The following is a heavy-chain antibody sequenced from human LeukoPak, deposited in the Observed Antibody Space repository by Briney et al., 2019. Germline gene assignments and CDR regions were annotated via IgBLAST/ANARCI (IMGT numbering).Heavy chain of an antibody. CDR1: GFNFSSYS. D-gene: IGHD3-22*01. J-gene: IGHJ4*02. Sequence: PGGSLRLSCAASGFNFSSYSMNWVRQAPGKGLEWVSSISSSSSFRYYADSVKGRFTISRDNAKNSLYLQMNSLRAEDTAVYYCARESSGYSYWGPGTLVTVSS. CDR2: ISSSSSFR. CDR3: ARESSGYSY. V-gene: IGHV3-21*01.